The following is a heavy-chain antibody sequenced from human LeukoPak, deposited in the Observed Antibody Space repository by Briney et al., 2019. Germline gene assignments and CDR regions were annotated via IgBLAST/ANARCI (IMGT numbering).Heavy chain of an antibody. V-gene: IGHV4-4*07. D-gene: IGHD6-13*01. Sequence: NTSETLSLTCTVSGGSISSYYWSWIRQPAGKGLEWIGRIYTSGSTNYNPSLKSRVTMSVDTSKNQSSLKLSSVTAADTAVYYCARDHVRQQLPDYWGQGTLVTVSS. CDR2: IYTSGST. CDR3: ARDHVRQQLPDY. J-gene: IGHJ4*02. CDR1: GGSISSYY.